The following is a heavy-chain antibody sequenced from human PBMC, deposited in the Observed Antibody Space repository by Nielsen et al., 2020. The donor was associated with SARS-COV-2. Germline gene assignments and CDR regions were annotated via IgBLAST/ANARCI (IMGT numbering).Heavy chain of an antibody. CDR1: GFTFSSYS. D-gene: IGHD6-19*01. V-gene: IGHV3-21*01. CDR3: ARDQYSSGWYDYYYYGMDV. Sequence: GESLKISCAASGFTFSSYSMNWVRQAPGKGLEWVSSISSSSYIYYADSVKGRFTISRDNAKNSLYLQMDSLRAEDTAVYYCARDQYSSGWYDYYYYGMDVWGQGTTVTVSS. J-gene: IGHJ6*02. CDR2: ISSSSYI.